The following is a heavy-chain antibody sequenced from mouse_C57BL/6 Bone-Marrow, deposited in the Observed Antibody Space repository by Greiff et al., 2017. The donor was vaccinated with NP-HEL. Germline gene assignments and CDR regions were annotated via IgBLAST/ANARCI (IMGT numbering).Heavy chain of an antibody. V-gene: IGHV2-3*01. CDR3: AKLPTIVTTAWFAY. CDR1: GFSLTSYG. Sequence: VMLVESGPGLVAPSQSLSITCTVSGFSLTSYGVSWVRQPPGKGLEWLGVIWGDGSTNYHSALISRLSISKDNSKSQVFLKLNSLQTDDTATYYCAKLPTIVTTAWFAYWGQGTLVTVSA. D-gene: IGHD2-5*01. CDR2: IWGDGST. J-gene: IGHJ3*01.